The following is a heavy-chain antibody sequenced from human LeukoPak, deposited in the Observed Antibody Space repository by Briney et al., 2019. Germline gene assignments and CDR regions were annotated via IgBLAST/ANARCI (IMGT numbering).Heavy chain of an antibody. J-gene: IGHJ5*02. Sequence: SVKVSCKASGGNFNSNAIHWVRQAPGQGLEWMGGIVPIFGITKYAQSLQGRVTITTDESTSTAYMELNSLRSDDTAVYYCARGRSGIPAATYNWFDPWGQGTLATVSS. CDR2: IVPIFGIT. V-gene: IGHV1-69*05. CDR1: GGNFNSNA. CDR3: ARGRSGIPAATYNWFDP. D-gene: IGHD2-2*01.